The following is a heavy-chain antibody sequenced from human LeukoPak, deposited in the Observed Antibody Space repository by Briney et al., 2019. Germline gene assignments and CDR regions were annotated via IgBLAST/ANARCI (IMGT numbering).Heavy chain of an antibody. CDR1: GFMFPDYG. CDR3: ARDFKYCTGGVCYFTAVADY. V-gene: IGHV3-20*04. J-gene: IGHJ4*02. CDR2: INWDASST. D-gene: IGHD2-8*02. Sequence: GGSLRLSCAASGFMFPDYGMNWVRQVPGKGLEWVSGINWDASSTNHAGSVKGRFTISRDNAKNSLYLQMNTLRAGDTALYYCARDFKYCTGGVCYFTAVADYWGQGTLVTVSS.